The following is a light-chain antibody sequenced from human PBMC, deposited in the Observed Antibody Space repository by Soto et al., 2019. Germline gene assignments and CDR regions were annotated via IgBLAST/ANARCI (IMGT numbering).Light chain of an antibody. CDR2: KAS. J-gene: IGKJ1*01. CDR1: QSTSVW. CDR3: QQYNNRWT. Sequence: DIQMTQSPSTLSASVGARVTITCRASQSTSVWLAWFQQKPGNAPKLLIYKASTLESGVPSRFSGSGSGTEFTLTISSLQPDESATYYCQQYNNRWTFGQGTKVEI. V-gene: IGKV1-5*03.